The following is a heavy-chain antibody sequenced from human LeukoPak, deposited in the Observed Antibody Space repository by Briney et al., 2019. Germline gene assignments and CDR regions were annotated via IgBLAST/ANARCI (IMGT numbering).Heavy chain of an antibody. CDR3: ARGQRGRYYFDY. CDR2: IYTSGST. Sequence: SETLSLTCTVSGGSISSGSYYWSWIRQPAGKGLEWIGRIYTSGSTNYNPSLKSRVTISVDTSKNQFSLKLSSVTAADTAAYYCARGQRGRYYFDYWGQGTLVTVSS. V-gene: IGHV4-61*02. CDR1: GGSISSGSYY. J-gene: IGHJ4*02. D-gene: IGHD3-16*01.